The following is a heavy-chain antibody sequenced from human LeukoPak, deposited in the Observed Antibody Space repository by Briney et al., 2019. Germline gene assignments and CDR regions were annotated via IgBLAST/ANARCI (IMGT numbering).Heavy chain of an antibody. CDR1: GFIFNNYW. CDR2: IYYSGST. Sequence: GSLRLSCAASGFIFNNYWMSWVRQPPGKGLEWIGSIYYSGSTYYNPSLKSRVTISVDTSKNQFSLKLSSVTAADTAVYYCARLGLWFGEYNWFDPWGQGTLVTVSS. V-gene: IGHV4-39*01. CDR3: ARLGLWFGEYNWFDP. D-gene: IGHD3-10*01. J-gene: IGHJ5*02.